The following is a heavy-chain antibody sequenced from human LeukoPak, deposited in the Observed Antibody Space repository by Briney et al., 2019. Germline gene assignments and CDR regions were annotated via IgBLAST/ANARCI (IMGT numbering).Heavy chain of an antibody. CDR2: MNPNSGNT. V-gene: IGHV1-8*01. CDR3: ARVEGQIFGVVIGPNWFDP. Sequence: ASVKVSCKASGYTFTSYDINWVRQATGQGLEWMGWMNPNSGNTGYAHKFQGRVTMTRNTSITTAYMELSSQRSEDTAVYYCARVEGQIFGVVIGPNWFDPWGQGTLVTVSS. J-gene: IGHJ5*02. CDR1: GYTFTSYD. D-gene: IGHD3-3*01.